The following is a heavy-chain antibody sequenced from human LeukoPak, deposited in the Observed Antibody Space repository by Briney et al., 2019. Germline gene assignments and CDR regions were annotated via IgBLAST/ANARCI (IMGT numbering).Heavy chain of an antibody. CDR2: ISGSGGST. Sequence: GGSLRLSCAASGFTFSSYAMSWVRQAPGKGLEWVSAISGSGGSTYYADSVKGRFTISTDNSKNTLYLQMNSLRAEDTAVYYCAKDAGSSTSCYHFDYWGQGTLVTVSS. V-gene: IGHV3-23*01. D-gene: IGHD2-2*01. CDR1: GFTFSSYA. J-gene: IGHJ4*02. CDR3: AKDAGSSTSCYHFDY.